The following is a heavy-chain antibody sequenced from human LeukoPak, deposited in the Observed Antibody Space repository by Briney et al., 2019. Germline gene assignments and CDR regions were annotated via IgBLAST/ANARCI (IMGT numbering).Heavy chain of an antibody. V-gene: IGHV3-9*01. CDR2: IGWSSGRI. J-gene: IGHJ6*02. Sequence: PGRSLRFSCVGSGFTVLDHAMHWVRQAPGKGLEWVSGIGWSSGRIDYADSVKGRFTSSRDNAKNSLYLQMNSLRAEDTAIYYCIKDIRPGGMDVWGQGITVTVSS. CDR3: IKDIRPGGMDV. CDR1: GFTVLDHA. D-gene: IGHD1-14*01.